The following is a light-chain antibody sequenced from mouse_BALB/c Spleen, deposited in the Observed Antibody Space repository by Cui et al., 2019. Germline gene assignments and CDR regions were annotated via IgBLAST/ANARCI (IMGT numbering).Light chain of an antibody. CDR3: QQWSSNPLT. Sequence: QIVLSQSPAILSASPGEKTTITGRASSRVSYMHWYQQKPGSSPKPWIYATSNLASGVAARFSGSGSGTSYSLTISRVEAEDAATYYCQQWSSNPLTFGAGTKLEPK. CDR1: SRVSY. V-gene: IGKV4-72*01. CDR2: ATS. J-gene: IGKJ5*01.